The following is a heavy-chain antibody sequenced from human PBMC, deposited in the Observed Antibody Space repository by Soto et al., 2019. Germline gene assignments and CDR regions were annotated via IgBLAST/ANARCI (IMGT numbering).Heavy chain of an antibody. CDR1: GFTVSSNY. Sequence: GGSLRLSCAASGFTVSSNYMSWVRQAPGKGLEWVSVIYSDGRTYKADSVKGRLTNSRNNSKNTLYLQMTSLRAEDTAVYYCARVYWNYYGMDDWGQGTTVTVSS. V-gene: IGHV3-53*01. CDR2: IYSDGRT. D-gene: IGHD1-1*01. CDR3: ARVYWNYYGMDD. J-gene: IGHJ6*02.